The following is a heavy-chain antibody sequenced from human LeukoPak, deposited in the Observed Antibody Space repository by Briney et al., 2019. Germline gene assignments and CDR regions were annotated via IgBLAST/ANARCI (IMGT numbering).Heavy chain of an antibody. CDR3: ARDSGSYSVGFDS. J-gene: IGHJ4*02. V-gene: IGHV3-21*01. Sequence: GGSLRLSCAASGFTFSSYSMNWVRQAPGKGLEWVSSIGASSTHIYYADSVKGRFTISRDNAKNSLYLHMNSLRAEDTAVYYCARDSGSYSVGFDSWGQGTLVTVSS. CDR2: IGASSTHI. D-gene: IGHD1-26*01. CDR1: GFTFSSYS.